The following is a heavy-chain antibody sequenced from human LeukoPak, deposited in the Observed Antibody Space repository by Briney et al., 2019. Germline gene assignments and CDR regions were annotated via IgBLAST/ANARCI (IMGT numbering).Heavy chain of an antibody. CDR1: GFTFSRYG. CDR3: ATYFYASGNYYNYIYY. CDR2: IRYDGSDK. V-gene: IGHV3-30*02. D-gene: IGHD3-10*01. J-gene: IGHJ4*02. Sequence: PGVPLRLSCAASGFTFSRYGMHWVRQAPGKGLEWVAFIRYDGSDKKYKDSVKGRFTVSKDNSKNTASLQMHSGRGEHTALFYCATYFYASGNYYNYIYYWGQGALVTVSS.